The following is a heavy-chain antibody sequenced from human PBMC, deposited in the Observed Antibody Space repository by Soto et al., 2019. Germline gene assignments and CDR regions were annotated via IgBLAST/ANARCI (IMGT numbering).Heavy chain of an antibody. CDR3: ARSVIAAAGYYYYYGMDV. CDR2: ISYDESNK. D-gene: IGHD6-13*01. CDR1: GFTFSSYA. V-gene: IGHV3-30-3*01. J-gene: IGHJ6*02. Sequence: SLRLSCAASGFTFSSYAMHWVRRAPGKGLEWVAVISYDESNKYYADSVKGRFTISRDNSKNTLYLQMNSLRAEDTAVYYCARSVIAAAGYYYYYGMDVWGQGTTVTVSS.